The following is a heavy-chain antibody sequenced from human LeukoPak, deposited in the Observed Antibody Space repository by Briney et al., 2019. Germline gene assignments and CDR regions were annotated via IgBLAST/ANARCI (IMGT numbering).Heavy chain of an antibody. D-gene: IGHD6-6*01. V-gene: IGHV3-48*03. CDR3: ATGIAARPGGSFDY. CDR2: ISSSGSTI. CDR1: GFTFSSYE. Sequence: GSLRLSCAASGFTFSSYEMNWVRQAPGKGLEWVSYISSSGSTIYYADSVKGRFTISRDNAKNSLYLQMNSLRAEDTAVYYCATGIAARPGGSFDYWGQGTLVTVSS. J-gene: IGHJ4*02.